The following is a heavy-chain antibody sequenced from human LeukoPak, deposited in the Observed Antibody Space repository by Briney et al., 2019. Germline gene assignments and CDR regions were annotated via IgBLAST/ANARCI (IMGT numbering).Heavy chain of an antibody. D-gene: IGHD3-10*01. J-gene: IGHJ4*02. CDR3: TTDSLTMVRGVIIFGV. V-gene: IGHV3-15*01. CDR1: AFTFANAW. CDR2: IQSKPDGGTT. Sequence: RRSMRLSCAASAFTFANAWMSWVRQAPGKGLEWVGRIQSKPDGGTTDYAAPVKGRFTISRDDSKNTLYLQMNSLKTEDTAVYYCTTDSLTMVRGVIIFGVWGQGTLVTVSS.